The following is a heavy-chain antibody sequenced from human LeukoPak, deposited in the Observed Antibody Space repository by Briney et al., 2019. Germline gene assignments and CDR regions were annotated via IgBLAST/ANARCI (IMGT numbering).Heavy chain of an antibody. CDR2: INHSGST. CDR1: GGSFSGYY. V-gene: IGHV4-34*01. Sequence: PSETLSLTCAVYGGSFSGYYWSWIRQPPGKGLEWIGEINHSGSTNYNPSLKSRVTISVDTSKNQFSLKLSSVTAADTAVYYCAGDGYKNYIDYWGQGTLVTVSS. CDR3: AGDGYKNYIDY. J-gene: IGHJ4*02. D-gene: IGHD5-24*01.